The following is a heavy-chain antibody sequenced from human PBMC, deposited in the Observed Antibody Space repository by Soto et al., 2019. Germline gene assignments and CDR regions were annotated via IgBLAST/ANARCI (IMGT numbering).Heavy chain of an antibody. J-gene: IGHJ4*02. V-gene: IGHV3-53*04. CDR3: AREIPSATGN. CDR2: IYNGGST. Sequence: EVQLVESGGGLVQPGGSLRLSCAASGFTVSSNYMSWVRQAPGKGLEWVSVIYNGGSTYYADSVKGRFTISRHNSKNTLYLQMNSLRAEDTAVYYCAREIPSATGNWGQGTLVTVSS. CDR1: GFTVSSNY. D-gene: IGHD2-15*01.